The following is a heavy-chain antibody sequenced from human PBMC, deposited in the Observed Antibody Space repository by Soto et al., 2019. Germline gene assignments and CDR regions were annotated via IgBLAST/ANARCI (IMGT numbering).Heavy chain of an antibody. Sequence: SETLSLTCTVSGGSICSGDYYWSWIRQPPGKGLEWIGYIYYSGSTYYNPSLKSRVTISVDTSKNQFSLKLSSVTAADTAVYYCARAPFTMIVVVGSVDHYFDYWGQGTLVTVSS. D-gene: IGHD3-22*01. CDR2: IYYSGST. CDR1: GGSICSGDYY. CDR3: ARAPFTMIVVVGSVDHYFDY. V-gene: IGHV4-30-4*01. J-gene: IGHJ4*02.